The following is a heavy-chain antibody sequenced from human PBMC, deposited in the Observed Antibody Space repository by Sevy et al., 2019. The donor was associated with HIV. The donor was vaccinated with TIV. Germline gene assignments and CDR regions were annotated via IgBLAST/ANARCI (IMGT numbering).Heavy chain of an antibody. D-gene: IGHD6-19*01. V-gene: IGHV3-9*01. CDR2: SSWNSGSI. Sequence: GGSLRLSCVASGFTFDDYAMHWVRQAPGKGPEWVSGSSWNSGSIGYAESVKGRFTISRDNAKNSLYLQMNSLRVEDTALYYCAKGIGYINGWYSWFDSWGQGTLVTVSS. CDR3: AKGIGYINGWYSWFDS. CDR1: GFTFDDYA. J-gene: IGHJ5*01.